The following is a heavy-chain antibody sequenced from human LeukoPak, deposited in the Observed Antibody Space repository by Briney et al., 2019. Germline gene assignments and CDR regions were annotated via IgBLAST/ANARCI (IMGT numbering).Heavy chain of an antibody. CDR1: GFTFSVYW. CDR3: ARDAGHGMDV. J-gene: IGHJ6*04. V-gene: IGHV3-7*03. Sequence: GGSLRLSCAASGFTFSVYWMTWARQAPGQGLEWVGNIKQDGSEKYYVDSVKGRFTFSRDNAQNSLYLQMNSLRADDTAVYYCARDAGHGMDVWGKGTTVTVFS. CDR2: IKQDGSEK.